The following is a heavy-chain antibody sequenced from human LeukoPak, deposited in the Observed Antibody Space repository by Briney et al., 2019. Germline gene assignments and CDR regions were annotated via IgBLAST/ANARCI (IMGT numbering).Heavy chain of an antibody. CDR1: GGSFSGYY. CDR2: LNHSGST. CDR3: AGVDYAKGSWFDP. J-gene: IGHJ5*02. Sequence: SETLSLTCAVYGGSFSGYYWSWIRQPPGKGLEWIGELNHSGSTNYNPSLKSRVTISVDTARNQFSLKLSSVTAADTAVYYCAGVDYAKGSWFDPWGQGTLVTVSS. D-gene: IGHD4-17*01. V-gene: IGHV4-34*01.